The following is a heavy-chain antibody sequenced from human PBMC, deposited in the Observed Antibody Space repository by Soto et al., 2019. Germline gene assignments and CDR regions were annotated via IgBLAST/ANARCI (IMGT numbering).Heavy chain of an antibody. Sequence: GGSLRLSCAASGFTFSSYAMSWVRQAPGKGLEWVSGISGSGDSTYYADSVKGRFTISRDNSKNTLYLQMSSLRAEDMAVYYCARSIWFGELLPHLHLYYYYYGMYVCGQGTTVTVSS. V-gene: IGHV3-23*01. CDR3: ARSIWFGELLPHLHLYYYYYGMYV. CDR2: ISGSGDST. D-gene: IGHD3-10*01. J-gene: IGHJ6*02. CDR1: GFTFSSYA.